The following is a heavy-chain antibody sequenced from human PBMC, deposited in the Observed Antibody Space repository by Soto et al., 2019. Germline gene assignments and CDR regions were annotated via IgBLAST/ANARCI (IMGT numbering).Heavy chain of an antibody. CDR3: ARGSEVAAFDI. Sequence: QVQLVQSGAEVKKPGSSVKVSCKASGGTFSSYTISWVLQAPGQGLEWMGRIIPILGIANYAQKFQGRVTITADKSTSTAYMELSSLRSEDTAVYYCARGSEVAAFDIWGQGTMVTVSS. CDR1: GGTFSSYT. V-gene: IGHV1-69*02. J-gene: IGHJ3*02. CDR2: IIPILGIA.